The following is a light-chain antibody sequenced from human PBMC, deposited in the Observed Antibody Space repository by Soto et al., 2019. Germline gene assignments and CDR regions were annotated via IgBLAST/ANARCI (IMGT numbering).Light chain of an antibody. V-gene: IGLV2-14*01. Sequence: QSVLTQPASVSGSPGQSIAISCTGTSSDVGGYNYVSWYQQHPGKAPKLIIYDVSNRPSGVSNRFSGYKSGNTASLTISGLQAEDEADYYCSSYTSSSTYVFGTGTKLTAL. CDR1: SSDVGGYNY. CDR2: DVS. CDR3: SSYTSSSTYV. J-gene: IGLJ1*01.